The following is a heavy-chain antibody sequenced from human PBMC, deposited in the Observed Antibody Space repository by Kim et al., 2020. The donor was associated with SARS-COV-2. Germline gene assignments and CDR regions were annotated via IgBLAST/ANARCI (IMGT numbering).Heavy chain of an antibody. V-gene: IGHV4-34*01. J-gene: IGHJ6*02. Sequence: SETLSLTCAVYGGSFSGYYWSWIRQPPGKGLEWIGEINHSGSTNYNPSLKSRVTISVDTSKNQFSLKLSSVTAADTAVYYCARCEYIVVVPAAQLTQSYYYYGMDVWGQGTTVTVSS. CDR1: GGSFSGYY. CDR3: ARCEYIVVVPAAQLTQSYYYYGMDV. D-gene: IGHD2-2*01. CDR2: INHSGST.